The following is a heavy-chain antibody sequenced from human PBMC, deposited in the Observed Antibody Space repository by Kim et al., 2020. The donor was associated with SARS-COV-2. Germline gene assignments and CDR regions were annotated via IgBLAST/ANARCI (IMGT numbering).Heavy chain of an antibody. Sequence: SETLSLTCTVSGDSISSSSFYWDWIRQTPGRGLEWIGSVYSPGKTFYNSTLTSRVSISVDTSKNQFSLNLRSVTAADTAVYLCARYRVQWELSHFFDYWGQGILVTVS. V-gene: IGHV4-39*01. CDR1: GDSISSSSFY. J-gene: IGHJ4*02. CDR3: ARYRVQWELSHFFDY. CDR2: VYSPGKT. D-gene: IGHD1-26*01.